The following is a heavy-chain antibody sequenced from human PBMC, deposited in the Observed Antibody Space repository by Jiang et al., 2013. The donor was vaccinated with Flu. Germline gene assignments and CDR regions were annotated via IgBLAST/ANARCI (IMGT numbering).Heavy chain of an antibody. CDR2: IYHSGST. Sequence: GPGLVKPSETLSLTCTVSGYSISSGYYWGWIRQPPGKGLEWIGSIYHSGSTYYNPSLKSRVTISVDTSKNQFSLKLSSVTAADTAVYYCARAPDILTHDYWGQGTLVTVSS. J-gene: IGHJ4*02. CDR3: ARAPDILTHDY. D-gene: IGHD3-9*01. V-gene: IGHV4-38-2*02. CDR1: GYSISSGYY.